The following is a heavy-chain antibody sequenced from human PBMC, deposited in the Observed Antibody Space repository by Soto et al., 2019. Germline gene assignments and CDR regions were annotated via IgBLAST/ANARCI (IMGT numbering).Heavy chain of an antibody. CDR2: IYWDDDK. D-gene: IGHD3-10*01. Sequence: QITLKESGPTLVKPTQTLTLTCTFSGFSLSTSGVGVGWIRQPPGKALEWLALIYWDDDKRYSPSLKSRLTITKDPSKNQVVLTMTNMDPVDTATYYCAHSGNIGDSGDYYGMDIWGQGTTVTVSS. CDR1: GFSLSTSGVG. J-gene: IGHJ6*02. V-gene: IGHV2-5*02. CDR3: AHSGNIGDSGDYYGMDI.